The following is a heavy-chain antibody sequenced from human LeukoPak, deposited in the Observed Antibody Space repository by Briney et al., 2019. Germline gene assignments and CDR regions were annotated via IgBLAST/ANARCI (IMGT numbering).Heavy chain of an antibody. CDR3: AKGGTVTDYYFDY. CDR1: GFTFSSYG. CDR2: IRYDGSNK. V-gene: IGHV3-30*02. Sequence: GGSLRLSCAASGFTFSSYGMHWVRQAPGKGLEWVAFIRYDGSNKYYADSVKGRFTISRDNSKNTLYIQMNSLRAEDTAVYYCAKGGTVTDYYFDYWGQGTLVTVSS. J-gene: IGHJ4*02. D-gene: IGHD4-17*01.